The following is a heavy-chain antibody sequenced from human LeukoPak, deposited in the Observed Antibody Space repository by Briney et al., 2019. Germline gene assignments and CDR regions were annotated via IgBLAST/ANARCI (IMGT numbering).Heavy chain of an antibody. J-gene: IGHJ4*02. CDR2: IRYDENKR. CDR1: GFTFSNYG. V-gene: IGHV3-30*02. Sequence: GGSLRLSCAASGFTFSNYGMHWVRQAPGKGLEWVAFIRYDENKRHYADSVKGRFTISRDNSKNTLYLQMNSLRTEDMAVYYCARPKGGYYDSSGYYNYWGQGTLVTVSS. CDR3: ARPKGGYYDSSGYYNY. D-gene: IGHD3-22*01.